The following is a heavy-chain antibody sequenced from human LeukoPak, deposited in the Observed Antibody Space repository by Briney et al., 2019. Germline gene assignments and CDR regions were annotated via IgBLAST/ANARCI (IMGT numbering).Heavy chain of an antibody. CDR1: GFTFNNYW. V-gene: IGHV3-30*18. D-gene: IGHD2-2*01. CDR2: ISYDGRNK. CDR3: AKGPLRGTAAAIDY. J-gene: IGHJ4*02. Sequence: GGSLRLSCAASGFTFNNYWMSWLRQAPGKGLEWVAVISYDGRNKHYPDSVKGRFTISRDISTDTLWLQMDSLRTEDTAVYYCAKGPLRGTAAAIDYWGQGTLVTVSS.